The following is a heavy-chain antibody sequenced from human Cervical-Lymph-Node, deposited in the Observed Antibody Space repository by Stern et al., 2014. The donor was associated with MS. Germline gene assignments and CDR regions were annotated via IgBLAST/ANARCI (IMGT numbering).Heavy chain of an antibody. Sequence: VQLVESGPGLVRPSETLSLTCTVSGGSIRSSTSYWAWIRQPPGKGLEWLGSIYYNGNSYYKPSLKSRVPISVDTSQNQFSLNRGSGTAADTAVFYCARWAGNNLFAPWGQGTLVTVSS. CDR3: ARWAGNNLFAP. V-gene: IGHV4-39*01. CDR1: GGSIRSSTSY. J-gene: IGHJ5*02. CDR2: IYYNGNS.